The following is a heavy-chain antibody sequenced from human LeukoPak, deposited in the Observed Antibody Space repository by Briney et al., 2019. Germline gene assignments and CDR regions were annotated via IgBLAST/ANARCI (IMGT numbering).Heavy chain of an antibody. D-gene: IGHD2-2*01. CDR2: ISSSGSTI. J-gene: IGHJ4*02. Sequence: GGSLRLSCAASEFTFSDYYMSWIRQAPGKGLEWVSYISSSGSTIYYADSVKGRFTISRDNAKNSLYLQMNSLRAEDTAVYYCARVRSSTSPYFDYWGQGTLVTVSS. V-gene: IGHV3-11*01. CDR1: EFTFSDYY. CDR3: ARVRSSTSPYFDY.